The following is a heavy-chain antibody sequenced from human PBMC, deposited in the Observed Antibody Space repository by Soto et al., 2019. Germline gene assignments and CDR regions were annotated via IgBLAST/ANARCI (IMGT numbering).Heavy chain of an antibody. CDR3: TRTECGGGDDFHYYYYMDV. CDR2: TRNKANSYTT. J-gene: IGHJ6*03. D-gene: IGHD3-3*01. V-gene: IGHV3-72*01. CDR1: GFTFSDHY. Sequence: PGGSLRLSCAASGFTFSDHYMDWVRQAPGKGLEWVGRTRNKANSYTTEYAASVKGRFTISRDDSKNSLYLQMNSLKTEDTAVYYCTRTECGGGDDFHYYYYMDVWGKGTTVTISS.